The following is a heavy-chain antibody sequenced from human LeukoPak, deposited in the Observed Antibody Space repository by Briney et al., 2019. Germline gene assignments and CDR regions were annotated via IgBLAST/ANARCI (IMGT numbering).Heavy chain of an antibody. V-gene: IGHV1-69*13. CDR1: GGTFISYA. J-gene: IGHJ4*02. Sequence: SVKVSCKASGGTFISYAISWVRQAPGQGLEWMGGIIPIVGTAHYAQKFQGRVTITADESTSTAYMELSSLRSEDTAVYYCARAPNCGGDCDYWGQGTLVTVSS. CDR2: IIPIVGTA. CDR3: ARAPNCGGDCDY. D-gene: IGHD2-21*01.